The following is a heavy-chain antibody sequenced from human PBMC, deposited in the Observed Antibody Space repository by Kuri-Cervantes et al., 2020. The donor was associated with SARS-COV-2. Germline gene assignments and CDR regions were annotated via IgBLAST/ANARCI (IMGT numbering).Heavy chain of an antibody. CDR3: ARGTYTYYDFWRGPYFDY. V-gene: IGHV4-34*01. Sequence: GSLRLSCGVYGGSFSGYYWSWIRQSPGKGLEWIGEINHTGSTKYNPSLKSRVTISVDASKNQFSLKLNSVTAADTAVYYCARGTYTYYDFWRGPYFDYWGQGNLVTVS. CDR1: GGSFSGYY. J-gene: IGHJ4*02. D-gene: IGHD3/OR15-3a*01. CDR2: INHTGST.